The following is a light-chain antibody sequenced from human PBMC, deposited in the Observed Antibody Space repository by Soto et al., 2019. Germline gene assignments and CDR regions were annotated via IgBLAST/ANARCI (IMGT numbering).Light chain of an antibody. J-gene: IGKJ5*01. CDR1: QSVSSY. CDR2: DAS. Sequence: ETLMPPSPAPLSVSAGERATLSCMASQSVSSYLAWYQQKPGQAPRLLIYDASNRATGIPDRLSGSGSGTDFPLTISILEAEDFAVYRSPERSYLPITFGEGTRQEI. V-gene: IGKV3-11*01. CDR3: PERSYLPIT.